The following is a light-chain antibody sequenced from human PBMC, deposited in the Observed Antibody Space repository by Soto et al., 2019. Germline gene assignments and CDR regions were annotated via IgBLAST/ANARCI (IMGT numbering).Light chain of an antibody. V-gene: IGKV3-20*01. CDR2: AAS. Sequence: EIVLTQSPGTLSLSPGERATLSCRASQAIVSNYLAWYQQQPGQPPRLLISAASTRATGIPDRFSGSGSGTYFTLMITRLEPDDFAVYYCQQYVTSTITFGGGTKVEIK. CDR1: QAIVSNY. J-gene: IGKJ4*01. CDR3: QQYVTSTIT.